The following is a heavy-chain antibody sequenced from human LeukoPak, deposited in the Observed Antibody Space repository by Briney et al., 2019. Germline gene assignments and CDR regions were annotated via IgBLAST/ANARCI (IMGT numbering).Heavy chain of an antibody. V-gene: IGHV3-11*04. CDR2: ISSSGSTK. CDR3: ARPYSSKGYYFDY. CDR1: GFTFSDYY. Sequence: PGGSLRLSCAASGFTFSDYYMSWIRQAPGKGLGWVSYISSSGSTKYYADSVKGRFTISRDNAKNSLYLQMNSLRAEDTAVYYCARPYSSKGYYFDYWGQGTLVTVSS. D-gene: IGHD6-13*01. J-gene: IGHJ4*02.